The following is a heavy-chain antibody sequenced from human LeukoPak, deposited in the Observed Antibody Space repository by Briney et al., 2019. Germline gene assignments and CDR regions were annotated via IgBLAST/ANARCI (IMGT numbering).Heavy chain of an antibody. J-gene: IGHJ4*02. CDR2: ISAYNGNT. Sequence: GASVKVSCKASGYTFTSYGISWVRQAPGQGLEWMGWISAYNGNTNYAQKLQGRVTMTTDTSTSTAYMELRSLRSDDTAVYYCARATGLLWFGAHSDYWGQGTLVTVSS. CDR1: GYTFTSYG. CDR3: ARATGLLWFGAHSDY. D-gene: IGHD3-10*01. V-gene: IGHV1-18*01.